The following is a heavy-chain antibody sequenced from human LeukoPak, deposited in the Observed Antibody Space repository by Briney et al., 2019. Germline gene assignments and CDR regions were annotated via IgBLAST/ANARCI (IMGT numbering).Heavy chain of an antibody. CDR2: FYNGGST. CDR3: ARDVSLVRGVINPNWFDP. Sequence: SETLSLTCSVSGDSLSSRTYYWGWIRQSPGKGLEWIGSFYNGGSTFYNPSLKSRVTISLDTSKNQFSLKLNSVTAADTAVYYCARDVSLVRGVINPNWFDPWGQGTLVTVSS. CDR1: GDSLSSRTYY. J-gene: IGHJ5*02. D-gene: IGHD3-10*01. V-gene: IGHV4-39*07.